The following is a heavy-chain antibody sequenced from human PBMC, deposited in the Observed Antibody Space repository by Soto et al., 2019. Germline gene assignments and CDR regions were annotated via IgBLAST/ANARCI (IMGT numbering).Heavy chain of an antibody. CDR2: IYYSGST. Sequence: SETLSLTCTVSGGSISSYYWSWIRQPPGKGLEWIGYIYYSGSTNYNPSLKSRVTISVDTSKNQFSLKLSSVTAEDTAIYYCAKPVYGSGSPDYWGQGTLVTVSS. V-gene: IGHV4-59*12. D-gene: IGHD3-10*01. J-gene: IGHJ4*02. CDR3: AKPVYGSGSPDY. CDR1: GGSISSYY.